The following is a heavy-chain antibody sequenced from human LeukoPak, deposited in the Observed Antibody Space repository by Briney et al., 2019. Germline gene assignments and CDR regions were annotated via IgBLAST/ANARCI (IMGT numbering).Heavy chain of an antibody. Sequence: GGSLRLSCAASGFTFSDYYMSWIRQAPGKGLEWVSYISSSGSTIYYADSVKGRFTISRDNAKNSLYLQMNSLRAEDTAVYYCARAPNSSGWYVDSYYFDYWGQGTLVTVSS. V-gene: IGHV3-11*04. J-gene: IGHJ4*02. CDR2: ISSSGSTI. CDR1: GFTFSDYY. D-gene: IGHD6-19*01. CDR3: ARAPNSSGWYVDSYYFDY.